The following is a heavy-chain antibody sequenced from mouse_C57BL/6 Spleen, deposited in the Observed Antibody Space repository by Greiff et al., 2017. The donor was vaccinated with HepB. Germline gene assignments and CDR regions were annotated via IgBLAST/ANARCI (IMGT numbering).Heavy chain of an antibody. J-gene: IGHJ3*01. V-gene: IGHV3-6*01. Sequence: VQLQQSGPGLVKPSQSLSLTCSVTGYSITSGYYWNWIRQFPGNKLEWMGYISYDGSNNYNPSLKNRISITRDTSKNQFFLKLNSVTTEDTATYYCARGPDYGAWFAYWGQGTLVTVSA. D-gene: IGHD2-4*01. CDR1: GYSITSGYY. CDR3: ARGPDYGAWFAY. CDR2: ISYDGSN.